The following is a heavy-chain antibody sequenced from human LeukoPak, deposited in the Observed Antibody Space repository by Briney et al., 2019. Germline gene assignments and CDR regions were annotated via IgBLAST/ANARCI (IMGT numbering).Heavy chain of an antibody. CDR1: GFTFDDYA. D-gene: IGHD6-19*01. Sequence: GGSLRLSCAASGFTFDDYAINWVRQAPGKGLEWVSFISGDGHSKYHANSVKGRFTISRDNSRNSLFLQMNSLRPEDTALYFCAKDNAPVLAASEGWKDFWGQGTLVIVSS. J-gene: IGHJ4*02. V-gene: IGHV3-43*02. CDR2: ISGDGHSK. CDR3: AKDNAPVLAASEGWKDF.